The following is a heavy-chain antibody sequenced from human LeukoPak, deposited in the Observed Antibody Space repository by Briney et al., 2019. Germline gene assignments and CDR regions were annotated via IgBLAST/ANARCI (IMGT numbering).Heavy chain of an antibody. CDR3: AKGSDYGDDNWFDP. J-gene: IGHJ5*02. CDR1: GFTFSSYA. Sequence: GGSLRLSCAASGFTFSSYAMRWVRQAPGKGLEWVSAISGSGGSTYYADSVKGRFTISRDNSKNTLYLQMNSLRAEDTAVYYCAKGSDYGDDNWFDPWGQGTLVTVSS. CDR2: ISGSGGST. V-gene: IGHV3-23*01. D-gene: IGHD4-17*01.